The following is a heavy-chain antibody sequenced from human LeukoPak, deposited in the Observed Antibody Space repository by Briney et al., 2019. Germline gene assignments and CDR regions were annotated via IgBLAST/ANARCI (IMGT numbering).Heavy chain of an antibody. V-gene: IGHV3-30-3*01. CDR1: GFTFSSYA. CDR2: ISYDGSNK. Sequence: GGSLRLSCAVSGFTFSSYAMHWVRQAPGKGLEWVAVISYDGSNKYYADSVKGRFTISRDNSKNTLYLQMNSLRAEDTAVYYCARPHPGIAVAGYFDYWGQGTLVTVSS. J-gene: IGHJ4*02. D-gene: IGHD6-19*01. CDR3: ARPHPGIAVAGYFDY.